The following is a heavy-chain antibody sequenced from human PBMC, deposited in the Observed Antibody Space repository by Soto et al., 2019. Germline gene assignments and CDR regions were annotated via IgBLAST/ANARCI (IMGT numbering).Heavy chain of an antibody. CDR1: GDSVTSGHYY. CDR2: IYYSGNT. V-gene: IGHV4-61*01. D-gene: IGHD5-18*01. CDR3: ARLLVDTSLIYWFDP. Sequence: SETLSLTCTVSGDSVTSGHYYWSWIRQHPGKGLEWIRYIYYSGNTNYSPSLKSRVTMSLDRSNNQFSLNLSSVTAADTAVYYCARLLVDTSLIYWFDPWGQGSLVTVSS. J-gene: IGHJ5*01.